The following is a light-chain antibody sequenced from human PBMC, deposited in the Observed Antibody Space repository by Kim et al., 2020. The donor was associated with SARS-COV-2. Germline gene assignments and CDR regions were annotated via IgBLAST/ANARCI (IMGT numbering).Light chain of an antibody. J-gene: IGKJ1*01. V-gene: IGKV1-33*01. Sequence: DIQMTQSPSSLSASVGDRVTITCQASQDINNYLNWYQQKPGEAPKLLIYDASNLETGVPSRFSGSGSGTDFTFTISSLQPEDIATYYRQQYDNLRTFGQGTKVEIK. CDR3: QQYDNLRT. CDR2: DAS. CDR1: QDINNY.